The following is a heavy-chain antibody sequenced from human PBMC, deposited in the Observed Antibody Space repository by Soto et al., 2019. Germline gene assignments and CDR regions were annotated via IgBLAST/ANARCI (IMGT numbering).Heavy chain of an antibody. V-gene: IGHV3-11*01. Sequence: QVQLVESGGGLFKPGGSLRLSCAASGFTFSDYHMSWIRQAPGKGLEWVSFIESRGRTISYADSVKGRFTISRDNAKHSLFLQINSRRAEDTAVYYCVRQAARNYFDFWGQGTLLTVSS. CDR1: GFTFSDYH. CDR3: VRQAARNYFDF. CDR2: IESRGRTI. J-gene: IGHJ4*02. D-gene: IGHD6-6*01.